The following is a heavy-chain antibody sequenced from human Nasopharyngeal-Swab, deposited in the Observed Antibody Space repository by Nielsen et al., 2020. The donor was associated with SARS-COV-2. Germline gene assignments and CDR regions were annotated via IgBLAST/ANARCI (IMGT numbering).Heavy chain of an antibody. D-gene: IGHD3-10*01. CDR3: ARDHAVRGADY. CDR1: GGSISSYY. J-gene: IGHJ4*02. CDR2: IYTTGST. V-gene: IGHV4-4*07. Sequence: ESLKISCTVSGGSISSYYWSWIRQPPGKGLEWIGRIYTTGSTNYNPSLKSRVTMSVDTSKNQFSLKLSSVTAADTAVYYCARDHAVRGADYWGQGTLVNVSS.